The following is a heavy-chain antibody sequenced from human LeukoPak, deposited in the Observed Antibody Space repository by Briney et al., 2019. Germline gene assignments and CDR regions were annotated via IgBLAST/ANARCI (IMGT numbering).Heavy chain of an antibody. CDR1: GFTFDDYG. Sequence: GGSLRLSCAASGFTFDDYGMSWVRQAPGKGLEWVSGINWNDGSTGYADSVRGRFTISRDNTKNSLFLQMNSLRAEDTAIYYCGRDVGTSSNWYDPWGQGTLVTVSS. CDR2: INWNDGST. V-gene: IGHV3-20*04. CDR3: GRDVGTSSNWYDP. J-gene: IGHJ5*02. D-gene: IGHD6-6*01.